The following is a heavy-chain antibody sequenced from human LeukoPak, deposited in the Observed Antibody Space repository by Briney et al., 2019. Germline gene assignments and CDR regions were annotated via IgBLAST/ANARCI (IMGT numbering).Heavy chain of an antibody. D-gene: IGHD3-16*02. CDR1: GGSISSSSYY. CDR3: ARPLRVSGYDYVWGSYRYTGDAFDI. Sequence: PSETLSLTCTVSGGSISSSSYYWGWIRQPPGKGLEWIGSIYYSGSTYYNPSLKSRVTISVDTSKNQFSLKLSSVTAADTAVYYCARPLRVSGYDYVWGSYRYTGDAFDIWGQGTMVTVSS. J-gene: IGHJ3*02. CDR2: IYYSGST. V-gene: IGHV4-39*01.